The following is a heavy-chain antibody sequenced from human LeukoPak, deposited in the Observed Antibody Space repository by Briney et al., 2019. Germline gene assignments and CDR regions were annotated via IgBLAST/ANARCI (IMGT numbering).Heavy chain of an antibody. CDR2: ISYDGSNK. CDR1: GFTFSSYA. D-gene: IGHD3-10*02. CDR3: AELGITMIGGV. V-gene: IGHV3-30*04. J-gene: IGHJ6*04. Sequence: PGGSLRLSCEASGFTFSSYAMHWVRQAPGKGLEWVAVISYDGSNKYYADSVKGRFTISRDNAKNSLYLQMNSLRAEDTAVYYCAELGITMIGGVWGKGTTVTISS.